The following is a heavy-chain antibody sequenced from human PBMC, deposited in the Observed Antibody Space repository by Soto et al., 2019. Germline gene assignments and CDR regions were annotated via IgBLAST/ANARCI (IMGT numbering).Heavy chain of an antibody. V-gene: IGHV1-18*01. CDR1: GYTFISYG. CDR2: ISGNNGNT. J-gene: IGHJ4*02. D-gene: IGHD5-18*01. CDR3: VRVETYSSYYFDY. Sequence: QVQLVQSGGEVKQPGASVKVSCKASGYTFISYGFSWVRQAPGQGLEWMGWISGNNGNTDYAQKFQGRVVMNTDTSTSTAYMELWSPSADETAVYYFVRVETYSSYYFDYWGQGTPVTVSS.